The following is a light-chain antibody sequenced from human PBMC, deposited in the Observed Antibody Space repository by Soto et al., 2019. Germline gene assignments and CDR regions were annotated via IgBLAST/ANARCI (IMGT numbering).Light chain of an antibody. Sequence: QSALTQPASVSGSPGQSITISCTGTSSDVGGYNYVSWYQQHPGKAPKLMIYDVSNRPSGVSNRFSGSKSGNTASLTISGLQAEDEADYYCSSYTSSSTRVFGTGPKVTGL. CDR3: SSYTSSSTRV. CDR2: DVS. J-gene: IGLJ1*01. V-gene: IGLV2-14*01. CDR1: SSDVGGYNY.